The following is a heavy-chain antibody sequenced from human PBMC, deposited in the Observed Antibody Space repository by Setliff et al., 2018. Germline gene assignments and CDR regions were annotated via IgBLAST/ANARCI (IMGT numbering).Heavy chain of an antibody. D-gene: IGHD3-3*01. V-gene: IGHV4-39*07. J-gene: IGHJ4*02. CDR1: GGSISSSHYY. CDR3: AKAMFGCMYFDY. Sequence: PSETLSLTCTVSGGSISSSHYYWDWIRQPPGKGLEWIGSIYFTGSTYYNPSLKSRVTISIDTSKSQFSLNLSSVTAADTAIYYCAKAMFGCMYFDYWGQGVLVTVSS. CDR2: IYFTGST.